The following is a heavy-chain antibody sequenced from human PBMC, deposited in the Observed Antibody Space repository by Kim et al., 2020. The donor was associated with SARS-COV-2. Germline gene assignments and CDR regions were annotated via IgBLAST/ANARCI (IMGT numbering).Heavy chain of an antibody. CDR1: GGSISSYY. D-gene: IGHD6-13*01. CDR2: IYYSGST. CDR3: AREGDPHSSSWPYYYYYGMDV. Sequence: SETLSLTCTVSGGSISSYYWSWIRQPPGKGLEWIGYIYYSGSTNYNPSLKSRVTISVDTSKNQFSLKLSSVTAADTAVYYCAREGDPHSSSWPYYYYYGMDVWGQGTTVTVSS. J-gene: IGHJ6*02. V-gene: IGHV4-59*01.